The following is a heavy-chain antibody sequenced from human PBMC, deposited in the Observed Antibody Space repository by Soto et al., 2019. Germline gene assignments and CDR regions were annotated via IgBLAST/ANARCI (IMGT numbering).Heavy chain of an antibody. Sequence: PSETLSLTCTGSAGAISSSSYYWGWICQPPGKGLEWIGSIYYSGSTYYNPSIKSRVTISVDTSKNQFSLTLRSVTAADTAVYYCARTTYASGLDVWGQGTRVTVSS. CDR1: AGAISSSSYY. CDR2: IYYSGST. V-gene: IGHV4-39*01. CDR3: ARTTYASGLDV. D-gene: IGHD4-17*01. J-gene: IGHJ6*02.